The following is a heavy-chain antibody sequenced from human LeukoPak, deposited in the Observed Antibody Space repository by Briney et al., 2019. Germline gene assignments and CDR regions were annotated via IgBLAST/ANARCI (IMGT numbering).Heavy chain of an antibody. CDR1: GYTFTSYY. D-gene: IGHD3-3*01. J-gene: IGHJ2*01. Sequence: ASVKVSCKASGYTFTSYYMHWVRQAPGQRLEWMGIINPSGGSTSYAQKFQGRVTMTRDTSTSTVYMELSSLRSEDTAVYYCARDLPVLRFLEWGSRDWYFDLWGRGTLVTVSS. CDR2: INPSGGST. V-gene: IGHV1-46*01. CDR3: ARDLPVLRFLEWGSRDWYFDL.